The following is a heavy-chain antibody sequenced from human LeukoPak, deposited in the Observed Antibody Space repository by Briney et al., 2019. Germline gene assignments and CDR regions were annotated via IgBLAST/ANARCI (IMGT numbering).Heavy chain of an antibody. V-gene: IGHV3-53*01. CDR2: IYTDNT. J-gene: IGHJ4*02. D-gene: IGHD3-10*01. CDR3: ARERPGSRVLDY. Sequence: GGSLRLSCTVSGFIVSSNSMSWVRQAPGKGLEWVSFIYTDNTHYSDSVKGRFTISSDNSKNMLHLQMNSLRVEDTAVYYCARERPGSRVLDYWGQGTVVTVSS. CDR1: GFIVSSNS.